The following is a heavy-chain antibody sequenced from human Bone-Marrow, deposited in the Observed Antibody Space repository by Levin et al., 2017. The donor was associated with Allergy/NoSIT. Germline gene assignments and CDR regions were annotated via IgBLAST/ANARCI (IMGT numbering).Heavy chain of an antibody. V-gene: IGHV3-48*02. D-gene: IGHD2-2*01. CDR1: GFTFSTYS. J-gene: IGHJ6*02. CDR2: ISSVIGSR. Sequence: SCAASGFTFSTYSMNWVRQAPGKGLEWVSYISSVIGSRYNADSMEGRFTISRDNAKNSLYLQMNSLREEDTAVYYCARDLRSSTSWGIDVWGQGATVTVSS. CDR3: ARDLRSSTSWGIDV.